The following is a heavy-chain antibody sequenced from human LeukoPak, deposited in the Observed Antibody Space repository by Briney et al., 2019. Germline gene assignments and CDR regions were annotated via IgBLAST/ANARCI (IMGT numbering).Heavy chain of an antibody. Sequence: SETLSLTCTVSGGSISSYYWSWIRQPPGTGLEWIGYIYYTGSTNFNPSLKSRVTISLDTSKNQFSLKLSSVTAADTAVYYCARLQGSGXFHAFDIWGQGTMVTVSS. D-gene: IGHD3-10*01. CDR2: IYYTGST. V-gene: IGHV4-59*08. CDR1: GGSISSYY. CDR3: ARLQGSGXFHAFDI. J-gene: IGHJ3*02.